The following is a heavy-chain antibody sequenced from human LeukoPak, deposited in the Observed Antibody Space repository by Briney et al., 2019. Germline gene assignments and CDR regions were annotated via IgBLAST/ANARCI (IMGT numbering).Heavy chain of an antibody. CDR3: ARDRSYYDS. CDR2: IKQDGSVR. D-gene: IGHD3-22*01. CDR1: GFTFSNYW. Sequence: GGSLRLSCAASGFTFSNYWMTWVRQAPGKGLEWVANIKQDGSVRHYVDSVLGRFTVSRDNAKNSVYLQMNSLRAEDTAQYYCARDRSYYDSWGQGTPVTVSS. J-gene: IGHJ4*02. V-gene: IGHV3-7*01.